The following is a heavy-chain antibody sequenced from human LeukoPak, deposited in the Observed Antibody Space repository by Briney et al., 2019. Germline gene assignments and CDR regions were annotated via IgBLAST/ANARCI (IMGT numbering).Heavy chain of an antibody. Sequence: PRRSLRLSCAASGLSVSSYSITWVRQAPGKGRGWLSYISGVGNAKHYTDSVKGRFTISRDNAKNALYLQMNSLRAEDTAVYFCARDYVYAFDYWGQGTLVTVSS. CDR1: GLSVSSYS. V-gene: IGHV3-48*01. CDR2: ISGVGNAK. D-gene: IGHD2/OR15-2a*01. CDR3: ARDYVYAFDY. J-gene: IGHJ4*02.